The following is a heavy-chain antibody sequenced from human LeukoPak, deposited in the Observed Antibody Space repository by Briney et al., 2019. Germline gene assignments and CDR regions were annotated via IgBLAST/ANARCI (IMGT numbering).Heavy chain of an antibody. CDR1: GGTFSSYA. V-gene: IGHV1-69*06. D-gene: IGHD4-11*01. Sequence: AASVKVSCKASGGTFSSYAISWVRQAPGQGLEWMGGIIPIFGTANYAQKFQGRVTITADKSTSTAYMELSSLRSEDTAVHYCARTGLQGDAFDIWGQGTMVTVSS. CDR3: ARTGLQGDAFDI. J-gene: IGHJ3*02. CDR2: IIPIFGTA.